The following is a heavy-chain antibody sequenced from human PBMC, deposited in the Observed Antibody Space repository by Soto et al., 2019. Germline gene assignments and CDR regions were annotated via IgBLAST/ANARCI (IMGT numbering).Heavy chain of an antibody. CDR1: GFTFSSYA. CDR2: VSAGGDMT. CDR3: ARGDRGGSGSPASYYYSGLDV. Sequence: DVQLLESGGHLVQPGGSLRLSCAASGFTFSSYAMSWVRQAPVKGLEWVSSVSAGGDMTYYSDSVKGRFTISRDNSNNALVLQMNSLRIEDTALYYCARGDRGGSGSPASYYYSGLDVWGQGTTVTVS. J-gene: IGHJ6*02. V-gene: IGHV3-23*01. D-gene: IGHD3-10*01.